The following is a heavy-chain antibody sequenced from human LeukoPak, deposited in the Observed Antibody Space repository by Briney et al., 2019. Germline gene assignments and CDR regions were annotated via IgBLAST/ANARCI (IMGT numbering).Heavy chain of an antibody. CDR1: GFTFSSYA. D-gene: IGHD2-2*01. Sequence: GGSLRLSCAASGFTFSSYAMSWVRQAPGKGLEWVSDINGSGGSTYYADSVKGRFTISGDNSKNTLFLQMNSLRAEDTAVYYCAHGAMYQLDYWGQGTLVIVSS. CDR3: AHGAMYQLDY. CDR2: INGSGGST. V-gene: IGHV3-23*01. J-gene: IGHJ4*02.